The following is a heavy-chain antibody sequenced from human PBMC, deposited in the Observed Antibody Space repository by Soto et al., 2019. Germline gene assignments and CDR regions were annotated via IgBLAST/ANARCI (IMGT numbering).Heavy chain of an antibody. CDR1: GYTFINHG. J-gene: IGHJ4*02. D-gene: IGHD2-8*01. V-gene: IGHV1-18*01. CDR3: ARDLNGADGGGY. CDR2: IYPYNGNT. Sequence: QVQLVQSGAEVRKPGASVQVSCKSSGYTFINHGIFWVRQAPGQGLEWMAWIYPYNGNTNYAQKFLGRVTLTTDTSTSTADMDLRSLTSDDTAIYYCARDLNGADGGGYWGQGTLVTVSS.